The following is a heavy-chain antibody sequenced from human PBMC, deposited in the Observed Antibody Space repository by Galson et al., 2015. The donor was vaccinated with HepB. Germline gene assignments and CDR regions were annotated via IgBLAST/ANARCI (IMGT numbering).Heavy chain of an antibody. J-gene: IGHJ2*01. CDR2: VIPIFGTA. CDR3: ARIPVGSTIVGVHYWYFDL. V-gene: IGHV1-69*13. D-gene: IGHD1-26*01. Sequence: SVKVSCKAPGGTFNSNAISWVRQAPGQGLEWMGGVIPIFGTANYAQKFQGRVTITADESTSTAYMELSSLRSDGTAVYYCARIPVGSTIVGVHYWYFDLWGRGTLVTVSS. CDR1: GGTFNSNA.